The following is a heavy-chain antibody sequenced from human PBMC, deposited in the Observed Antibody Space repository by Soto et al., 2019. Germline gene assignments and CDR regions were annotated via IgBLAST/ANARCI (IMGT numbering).Heavy chain of an antibody. CDR2: IYYSGST. J-gene: IGHJ4*02. CDR1: GGSISSYY. D-gene: IGHD3-22*01. CDR3: ARLYDSSGYYYGH. Sequence: QVQLQESGPGLVKPSETLSLTCTVSGGSISSYYWSWIRQPPGKGLEWIGYIYYSGSTNYNPSLKSRVTIAVDTSKNRFSLKLSSVTAADTAVYYCARLYDSSGYYYGHWGQGTLVTVSS. V-gene: IGHV4-59*01.